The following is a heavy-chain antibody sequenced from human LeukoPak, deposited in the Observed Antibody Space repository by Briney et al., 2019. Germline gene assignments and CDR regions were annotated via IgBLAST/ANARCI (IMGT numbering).Heavy chain of an antibody. Sequence: PGGSLRLSCAASGFTFSSYWMHWVRQAPGKGLGWVSRINSDGSSTNYADSVKGRFTISRDDAQNTLYLQMNSLSAEDTAVYYCARESLGDFWSGSQSSDYWGQGTLVTVSS. D-gene: IGHD3-3*01. J-gene: IGHJ4*02. CDR3: ARESLGDFWSGSQSSDY. CDR1: GFTFSSYW. CDR2: INSDGSST. V-gene: IGHV3-74*01.